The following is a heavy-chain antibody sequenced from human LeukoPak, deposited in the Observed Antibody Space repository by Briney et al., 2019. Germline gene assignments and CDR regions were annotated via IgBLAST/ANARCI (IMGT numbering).Heavy chain of an antibody. D-gene: IGHD2/OR15-2a*01. J-gene: IGHJ4*02. CDR2: IYYSGST. Sequence: ASETLSLTCTISGDSISNYFWSWIRQPPGKGLEWIGYIYYSGSTNYNPSLKSRVTISVDTSKNQFSLKLSSVTAADTAVYYCARFPGDSQKRNFDYWGQGTLVTVSS. CDR1: GDSISNYF. V-gene: IGHV4-59*01. CDR3: ARFPGDSQKRNFDY.